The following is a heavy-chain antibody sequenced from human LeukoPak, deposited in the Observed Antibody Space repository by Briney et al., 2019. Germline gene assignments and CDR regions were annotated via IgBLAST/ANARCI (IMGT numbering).Heavy chain of an antibody. CDR3: ARERITMVRGGINYYYYYGMDV. V-gene: IGHV3-7*01. CDR1: GFTFSSYW. CDR2: IKQDGSEK. D-gene: IGHD3-10*01. Sequence: GGSLRLSCAASGFTFSSYWMSWVRQAPGKGLEWVANIKQDGSEKYYVDSVKGRFTISRDNAKNSLYLQMNSLRAEDTAVYYCARERITMVRGGINYYYYYGMDVWGQGTTVTVSS. J-gene: IGHJ6*02.